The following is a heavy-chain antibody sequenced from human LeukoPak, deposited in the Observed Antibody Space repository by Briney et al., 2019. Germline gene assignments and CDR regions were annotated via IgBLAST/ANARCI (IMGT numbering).Heavy chain of an antibody. CDR3: ASNIAVAGPGFDH. D-gene: IGHD6-19*01. V-gene: IGHV1-46*01. J-gene: IGHJ4*02. CDR2: INPSGGST. Sequence: GASVKVSCKASGYTFTSYYMHWVRQAPGQGLEWMGIINPSGGSTSYAQKFQGRVTMTRDMSTSTVYMELSSLRSEDTAVYYCASNIAVAGPGFDHWGQGTLVTVSS. CDR1: GYTFTSYY.